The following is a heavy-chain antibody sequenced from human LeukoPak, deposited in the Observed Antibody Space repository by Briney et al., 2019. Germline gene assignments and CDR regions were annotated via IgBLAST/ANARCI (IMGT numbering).Heavy chain of an antibody. CDR3: ATSSSGYDGPEYYFDY. Sequence: SETLSLTCTVSGGSVSSGSYYWSWIRQPPGKGLEWIGYIYYSGSTNYNPSLKSRVTISVDTSKNQFSLKLSSVTAADTAVYYCATSSSGYDGPEYYFDYWGQGTLVTVSS. J-gene: IGHJ4*02. CDR1: GGSVSSGSYY. V-gene: IGHV4-61*01. D-gene: IGHD5-12*01. CDR2: IYYSGST.